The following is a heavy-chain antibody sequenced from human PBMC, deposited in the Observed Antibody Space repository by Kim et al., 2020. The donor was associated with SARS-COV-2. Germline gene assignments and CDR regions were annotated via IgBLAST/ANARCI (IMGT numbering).Heavy chain of an antibody. J-gene: IGHJ4*02. CDR3: ARDISGYGDLGY. V-gene: IGHV3-33*01. D-gene: IGHD4-17*01. CDR2: IWYDGSNK. CDR1: GFTFSSYG. Sequence: GGSLRLSCAASGFTFSSYGMHWVRQAPGKGLEWVAVIWYDGSNKYYADSVKGRFTISRDNSKNTLYLQMNSLRAEDTAVYYCARDISGYGDLGYWGQGTLVTVSS.